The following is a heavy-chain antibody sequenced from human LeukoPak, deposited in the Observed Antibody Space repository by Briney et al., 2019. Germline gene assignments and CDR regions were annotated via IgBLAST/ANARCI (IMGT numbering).Heavy chain of an antibody. V-gene: IGHV4-59*12. CDR2: IYYSGST. J-gene: IGHJ6*02. CDR1: GVSISSY. Sequence: SETLSLTCTVSGVSISSYWSWIRQPPGKRLEWIGYIYYSGSTNYNPSLKSRVTMSVDTSKNQFSLKLSSVTAADTAVYYCARDPRCSGGSCYSGYYYYGMDVWGQGTTVTVSS. CDR3: ARDPRCSGGSCYSGYYYYGMDV. D-gene: IGHD2-15*01.